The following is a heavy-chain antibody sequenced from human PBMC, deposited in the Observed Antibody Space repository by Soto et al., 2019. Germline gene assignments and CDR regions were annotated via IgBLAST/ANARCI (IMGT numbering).Heavy chain of an antibody. CDR2: IYGGGST. CDR3: AKGFNWNRVDS. D-gene: IGHD1-1*01. Sequence: GGYLSITCVSYGITISNTNMSWIRQAPGKGLEWVSIIYGGGSTYYTDSVKGRFTISKDNSKNTVSLQMNSLRAEDTALYYCAKGFNWNRVDSWGQGTPVTVSS. CDR1: GITISNTN. J-gene: IGHJ4*02. V-gene: IGHV3-53*01.